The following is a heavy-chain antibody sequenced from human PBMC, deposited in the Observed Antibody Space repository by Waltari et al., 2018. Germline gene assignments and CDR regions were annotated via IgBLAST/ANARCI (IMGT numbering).Heavy chain of an antibody. CDR2: IYPSVDT. D-gene: IGHD2-15*01. Sequence: QLQLQESGPGLVKSSGTLSLTCAVSGDSISRSTYYWVWLRQPPGKEIEWIGTIYPSVDTYYQGSLERRVSMSLYRSTNHFSSALRSVTAADPAVYYCARRGDWLPLDAFDIWGQGTVVTVSS. V-gene: IGHV4-39*02. CDR3: ARRGDWLPLDAFDI. J-gene: IGHJ3*02. CDR1: GDSISRSTYY.